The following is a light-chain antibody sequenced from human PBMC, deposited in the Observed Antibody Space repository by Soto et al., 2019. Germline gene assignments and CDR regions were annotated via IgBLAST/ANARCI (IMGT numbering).Light chain of an antibody. CDR1: SSDVGGYNY. CDR2: EVS. V-gene: IGLV2-14*01. J-gene: IGLJ1*01. CDR3: SSYTISSTPIYV. Sequence: QSALTQPASVSGSPGQSITISCTGTSSDVGGYNYVSWYQQHPGKAPKLMIYEVSNRPSGVSNRFSGSKSGNTASLTISGLQAEDEADYYCSSYTISSTPIYVFGTGTKVTVL.